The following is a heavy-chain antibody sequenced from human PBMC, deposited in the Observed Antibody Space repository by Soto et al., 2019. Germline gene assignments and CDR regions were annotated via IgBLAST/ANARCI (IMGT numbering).Heavy chain of an antibody. J-gene: IGHJ4*02. CDR2: IKEDASEK. CDR3: VRGGSHSFDY. D-gene: IGHD1-26*01. V-gene: IGHV3-7*05. CDR1: GFIFSNFW. Sequence: EVQLVASGGGLAQPGGSLRLSCAASGFIFSNFWMSWVRQAPGKGLEWVANIKEDASEKYHVDSVKGRLTISRDNVKNLMYLQMDSLRAEDTAVYKCVRGGSHSFDYCGQGTVVTVSS.